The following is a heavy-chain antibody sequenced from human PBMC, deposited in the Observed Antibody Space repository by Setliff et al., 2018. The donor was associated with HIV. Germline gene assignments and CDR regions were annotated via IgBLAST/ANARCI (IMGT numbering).Heavy chain of an antibody. J-gene: IGHJ5*02. V-gene: IGHV4-34*01. CDR1: GGSFSAYY. CDR3: ARHPPNLDWLDP. Sequence: SETLSLTCAVYGGSFSAYYWSWIRQPPGKGLEWIGEINHSGSTNYNPSLKTRVTIMVDTSKNQFSLKVNSVTAADTAVYYCARHPPNLDWLDPWGQGTLVTVSS. CDR2: INHSGST.